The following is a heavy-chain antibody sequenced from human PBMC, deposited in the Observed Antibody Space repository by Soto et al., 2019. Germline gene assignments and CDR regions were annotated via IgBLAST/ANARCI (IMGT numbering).Heavy chain of an antibody. V-gene: IGHV3-73*01. D-gene: IGHD2-15*01. CDR1: GFTFSGSA. CDR3: THSGYCSGGSCYGS. CDR2: IRSKTKSYAT. J-gene: IGHJ5*02. Sequence: EVQLVESGGGLVQPGGSLKLSCAASGFTFSGSAIHWVRQASGKGLEWVGHIRSKTKSYATAYAASVKGRFTISRDDSXTTAYLQMNSLKTEDTAVYYCTHSGYCSGGSCYGSWGQGTLVTVSS.